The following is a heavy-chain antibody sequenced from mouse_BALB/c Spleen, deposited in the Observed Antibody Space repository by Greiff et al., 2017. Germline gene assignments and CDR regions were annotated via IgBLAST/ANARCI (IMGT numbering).Heavy chain of an antibody. CDR2: IRNKANGYTT. D-gene: IGHD4-1*01. V-gene: IGHV7-3*02. CDR3: ARDTGGAWFAY. CDR1: GFTFTDYY. Sequence: EVKLMESGGGLVQPGGSLRLSCATSGFTFTDYYMSWVRQPPGKALEWLGFIRNKANGYTTEYSASVKGRFTISSDNSQSILYLQMNTLRAEDSATYYCARDTGGAWFAYWGQGTLVTVSA. J-gene: IGHJ3*01.